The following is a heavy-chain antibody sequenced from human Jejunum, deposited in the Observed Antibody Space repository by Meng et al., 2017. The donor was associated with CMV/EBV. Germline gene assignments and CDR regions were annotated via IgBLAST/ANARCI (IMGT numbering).Heavy chain of an antibody. Sequence: CSTSGFPFSVYRFHWVRQAPGKGLEWVSVIYSDGSTYYADSVKGRFSISRDNSKNTLYLQMNSLRAEDTAVYYCARGRGYFYGMDVWGQGTTVTVSS. J-gene: IGHJ6*02. CDR1: GFPFSVYR. CDR2: IYSDGST. CDR3: ARGRGYFYGMDV. V-gene: IGHV3-53*01.